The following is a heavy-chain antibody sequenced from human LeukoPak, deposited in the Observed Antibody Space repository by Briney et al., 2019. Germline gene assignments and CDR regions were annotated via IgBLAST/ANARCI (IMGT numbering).Heavy chain of an antibody. D-gene: IGHD5-12*01. V-gene: IGHV3-15*01. CDR1: GFTFSNAW. J-gene: IGHJ4*02. Sequence: GGSLRLSCAASGFTFSNAWMTGVRQAPGRGLEWVGRIKSKTDGGTTDYAAPVKGRFTISRDDSKNTLYLQMNSLKTEDTAVYYCSTALSGYEGLWDYWGQGTLVTVSS. CDR2: IKSKTDGGTT. CDR3: STALSGYEGLWDY.